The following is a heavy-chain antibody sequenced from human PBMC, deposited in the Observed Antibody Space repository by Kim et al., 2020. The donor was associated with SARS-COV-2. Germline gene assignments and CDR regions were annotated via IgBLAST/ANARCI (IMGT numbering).Heavy chain of an antibody. D-gene: IGHD6-19*01. CDR1: GFTFSSYW. J-gene: IGHJ3*02. CDR3: XRDGXXYSSXKDAXXI. CDR2: XKQDGNQK. V-gene: IGHV3-7*01. Sequence: GGSLRLSCAASGFTFSSYWMTWVRQAPGKGLXWVANXKQDGNQKYYVDSVKGRXXISRXNAKNXLYLXXNSLRAEDTAVYYXXRDGXXYSSXKDAXXIWGXXTMXXVSS.